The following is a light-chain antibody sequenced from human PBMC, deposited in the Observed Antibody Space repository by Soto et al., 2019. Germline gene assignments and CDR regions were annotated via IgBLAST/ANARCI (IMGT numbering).Light chain of an antibody. V-gene: IGKV3-20*01. CDR2: GAS. Sequence: EIVLTQSPCALSLSTGDRATLSCRASQSVSNNYLAWYQQKPGQAPRLLIYGASNRATGIPEMFSGSGSGTDFTLTISRLEPEDFAVYYCQQYGSSGTFGQGTKVDIK. J-gene: IGKJ1*01. CDR1: QSVSNNY. CDR3: QQYGSSGT.